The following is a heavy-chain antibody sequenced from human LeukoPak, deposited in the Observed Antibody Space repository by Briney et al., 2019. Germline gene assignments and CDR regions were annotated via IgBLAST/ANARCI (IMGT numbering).Heavy chain of an antibody. CDR1: GGSISSSSYY. CDR3: ASQVDTAMVTGWFDP. CDR2: IYYSGST. D-gene: IGHD5-18*01. J-gene: IGHJ5*02. Sequence: PSETLSLTCTVSGGSISSSSYYWGWIRQPPGKGLEWIGSIYYSGSTYHNPSLKSRVTISVDTSKNQFSLKLSSVTAADTAVYYCASQVDTAMVTGWFDPWGQGTLVTVSS. V-gene: IGHV4-39*01.